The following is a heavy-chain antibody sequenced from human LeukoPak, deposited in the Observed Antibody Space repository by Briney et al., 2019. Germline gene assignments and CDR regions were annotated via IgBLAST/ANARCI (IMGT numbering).Heavy chain of an antibody. V-gene: IGHV3-30*18. CDR1: GFTFSSYG. CDR2: ISYHGSST. J-gene: IGHJ4*02. D-gene: IGHD6-19*01. CDR3: AKDQGTMAGTIVY. Sequence: PGRSLRLSCAASGFTFSSYGMHWVRRAPGTGLEWVAFISYHGSSTYYADSVEGRFTISRDNSRNTLYLQINSLRGEDTAIYYCAKDQGTMAGTIVYWGQGTLVTVSS.